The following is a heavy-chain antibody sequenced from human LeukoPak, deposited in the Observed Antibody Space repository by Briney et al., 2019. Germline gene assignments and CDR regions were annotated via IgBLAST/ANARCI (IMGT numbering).Heavy chain of an antibody. Sequence: GGSLRLSCAASGFSFTTYWMSWVRQAQGKGLEWVANINQDGTEKYYVDSVKGRFTISRDNGKNSLYLQMNSLRVEDTAVYYCAKLAKYFYGAETFYFFEDWGQGTPVTASS. CDR2: INQDGTEK. D-gene: IGHD3-10*01. CDR3: AKLAKYFYGAETFYFFED. CDR1: GFSFTTYW. V-gene: IGHV3-7*01. J-gene: IGHJ4*02.